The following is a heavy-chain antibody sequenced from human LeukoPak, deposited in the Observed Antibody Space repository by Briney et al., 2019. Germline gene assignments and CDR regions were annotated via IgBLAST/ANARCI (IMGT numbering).Heavy chain of an antibody. J-gene: IGHJ5*02. CDR1: DLSINSGYY. V-gene: IGHV4-38-2*02. CDR2: IYHSGKI. D-gene: IGHD1-26*01. Sequence: SETLSLTCTVSDLSINSGYYWGWIRQPPGKGLEWIGSIYHSGKIYYNPSLKSRVTISVDTSKNQFSLKLSSVTAADTAVYYCASHVGAFNNWFDPWGQGTLVTVSS. CDR3: ASHVGAFNNWFDP.